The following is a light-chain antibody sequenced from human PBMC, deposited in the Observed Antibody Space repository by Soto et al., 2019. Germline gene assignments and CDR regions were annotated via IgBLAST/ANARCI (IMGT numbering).Light chain of an antibody. CDR2: EVS. J-gene: IGLJ1*01. CDR1: SSDVGGYKY. V-gene: IGLV2-14*01. CDR3: SSYTSSSTPYV. Sequence: QSALTQPASVSGSPGQSITISCTGTSSDVGGYKYVSWYQQHPGKAPKLMIYEVSNRPSGVSNRFSDSKSGNTASLTISGLQAEDEADYYCSSYTSSSTPYVFGTGTKLNVL.